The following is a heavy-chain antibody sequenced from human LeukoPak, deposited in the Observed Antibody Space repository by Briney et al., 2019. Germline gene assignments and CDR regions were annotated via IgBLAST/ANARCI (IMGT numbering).Heavy chain of an antibody. Sequence: PGRSLRLSCAASGFTFSSYAMHWVRQAPGKGLEWVAVISYDGSNKYYADSVKGRFTISRDNSKNTLYLQMNSLRAEDTAVYYCVRGIDYYYYYGMDVWGQGTTVTVSS. CDR3: VRGIDYYYYYGMDV. CDR2: ISYDGSNK. V-gene: IGHV3-30*14. J-gene: IGHJ6*02. CDR1: GFTFSSYA.